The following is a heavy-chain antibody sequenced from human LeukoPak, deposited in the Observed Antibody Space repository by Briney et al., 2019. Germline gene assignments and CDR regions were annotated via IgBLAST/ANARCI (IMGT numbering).Heavy chain of an antibody. CDR3: ARGLRNNDAFDI. V-gene: IGHV3-66*01. D-gene: IGHD4-17*01. CDR2: IYSGGST. CDR1: GFTFSSYA. Sequence: GGSLRLSCAASGFTFSSYAMSWVRQAPGKGLEWVSVIYSGGSTYYADSVKGRFTISRDNSKNTLYLQMNSLRAEDTAVYYCARGLRNNDAFDIWGQGTMVTVSS. J-gene: IGHJ3*02.